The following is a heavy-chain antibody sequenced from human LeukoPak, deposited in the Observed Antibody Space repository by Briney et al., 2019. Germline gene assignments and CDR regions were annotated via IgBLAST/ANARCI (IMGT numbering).Heavy chain of an antibody. CDR2: IFYSGST. J-gene: IGHJ5*02. Sequence: PSETLSLTCTVSGGSISSGGHYWSWIRQHPGKGLEWIGYIFYSGSTYYNPSLKSRVTISVDRSKNQFSLKVRSVTAADTAVYYCARVGSSGWSNWFDPWGQGTLVTVSS. CDR3: ARVGSSGWSNWFDP. V-gene: IGHV4-31*03. D-gene: IGHD6-19*01. CDR1: GGSISSGGHY.